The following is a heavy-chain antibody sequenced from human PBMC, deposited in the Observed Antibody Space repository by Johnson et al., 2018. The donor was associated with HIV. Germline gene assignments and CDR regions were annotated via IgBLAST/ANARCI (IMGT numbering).Heavy chain of an antibody. CDR3: AKDHIVVVTAKDAFDI. D-gene: IGHD2-21*02. CDR2: IRYAGSNN. Sequence: QVQLVESGGDLVQPGGSLRLSCAASGFTFSSYGMHWVRQAPGKGLEWVAFIRYAGSNNYYSDPGKGRFHISRDNSKNTLYLQMNSLRAEDTAVYYCAKDHIVVVTAKDAFDIWGQGTMVTVSS. V-gene: IGHV3-30*02. J-gene: IGHJ3*02. CDR1: GFTFSSYG.